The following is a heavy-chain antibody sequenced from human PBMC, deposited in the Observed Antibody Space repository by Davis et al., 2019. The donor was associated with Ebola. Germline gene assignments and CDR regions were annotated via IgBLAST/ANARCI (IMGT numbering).Heavy chain of an antibody. CDR1: LDSVRNYY. Sequence: MPSETLSLTCTVSLDSVRNYYWSWIRQPPGKGLEWIGYIHYSGKTNYNPSLESRVTMSVDTSRNQFSLTVTSVTAADTAVYYCARGGGSFYLAIDNWGPGTLVTVSS. D-gene: IGHD2-15*01. CDR2: IHYSGKT. J-gene: IGHJ4*02. CDR3: ARGGGSFYLAIDN. V-gene: IGHV4-59*02.